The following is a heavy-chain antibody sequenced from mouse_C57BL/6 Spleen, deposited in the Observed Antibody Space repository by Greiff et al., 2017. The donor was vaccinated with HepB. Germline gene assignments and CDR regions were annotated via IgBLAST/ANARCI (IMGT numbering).Heavy chain of an antibody. CDR3: ARHVLLRYLDY. V-gene: IGHV5-17*01. D-gene: IGHD1-1*01. CDR1: GFTFSDYG. Sequence: EVHLVESGGGLVKPGGSLKLSCAASGFTFSDYGMHWVRQAPEKGLEWVAYISSGSSTIYYADTVKGRFTISRDNAKNTLFLQMTSLRSEDTAMYYCARHVLLRYLDYWGQGTTLTVSS. J-gene: IGHJ2*01. CDR2: ISSGSSTI.